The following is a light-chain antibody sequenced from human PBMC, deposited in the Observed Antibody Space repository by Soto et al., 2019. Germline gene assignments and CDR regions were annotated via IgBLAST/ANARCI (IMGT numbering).Light chain of an antibody. J-gene: IGLJ2*01. V-gene: IGLV6-57*04. Sequence: NFMLTQPHSVSESPGKTVNISCTRSSGSIASNYVQWYQQRPGSAPTTVIYEDNQRPSGVPDRFSGSIDSSSNSASLTISGLKTEDEADYYCQSYDSSNPYVVFGGGTKLTVL. CDR1: SGSIASNY. CDR2: EDN. CDR3: QSYDSSNPYVV.